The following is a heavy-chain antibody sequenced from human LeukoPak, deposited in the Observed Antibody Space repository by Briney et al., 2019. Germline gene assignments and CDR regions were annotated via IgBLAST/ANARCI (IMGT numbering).Heavy chain of an antibody. CDR1: GFTFSSFT. CDR3: ARDDDEYYDILTGYGGAFDI. V-gene: IGHV3-21*01. Sequence: GGSLRLSCAASGFTFSSFTMNWVRQAPGKGLEWVSSITRSSNFIYYADSVKGRFTISRDNAKNSLYLQMNSLRAEDTAVYYCARDDDEYYDILTGYGGAFDIWGQGTMVTVSS. D-gene: IGHD3-9*01. CDR2: ITRSSNFI. J-gene: IGHJ3*02.